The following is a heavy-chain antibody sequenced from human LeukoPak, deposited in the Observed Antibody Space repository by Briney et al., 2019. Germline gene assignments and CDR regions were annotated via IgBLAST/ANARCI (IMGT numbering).Heavy chain of an antibody. CDR2: INTNTGNP. Sequence: ASVKVSCKASGYTFTSYAMNWVRQAPGQGLEWMGWINTNTGNPTYAQGFTGRFVFSLDTSVSTAYLQISSLKAEDTAVYYCARDPHSSSWYLPDYYYGMDVWGQGTTVTVSS. CDR3: ARDPHSSSWYLPDYYYGMDV. J-gene: IGHJ6*02. CDR1: GYTFTSYA. V-gene: IGHV7-4-1*02. D-gene: IGHD6-13*01.